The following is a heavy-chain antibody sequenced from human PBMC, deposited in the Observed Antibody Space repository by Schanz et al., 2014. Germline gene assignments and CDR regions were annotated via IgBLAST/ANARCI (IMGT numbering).Heavy chain of an antibody. CDR2: IHYDGTYK. J-gene: IGHJ4*02. Sequence: QVHLVESGGGVVQPGGSLRLSCAASGFIFRTYGMHWVRQAPGKGLEWVAFIHYDGTYKYYADSVKGRFTISRDNSENTLYLQMISLRADDTAVYFCARDRAYDSSGRPTGVDYWGQGILVTVSS. V-gene: IGHV3-30*02. CDR3: ARDRAYDSSGRPTGVDY. CDR1: GFIFRTYG. D-gene: IGHD3-22*01.